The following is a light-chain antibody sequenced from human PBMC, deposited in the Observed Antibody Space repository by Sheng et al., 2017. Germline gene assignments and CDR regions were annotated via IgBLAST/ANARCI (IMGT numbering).Light chain of an antibody. Sequence: DIQMTQSPPSLSASVGDRVTITCQASQDIRNYLNWYQHKPGEAPKLLIHDASYLQAGVPSRFSGSGSGTDFTFTISSLQPEDIATYYCQQYDNFRSTFGPGTQVDIK. J-gene: IGKJ3*01. CDR3: QQYDNFRST. CDR2: DAS. CDR1: QDIRNY. V-gene: IGKV1-33*01.